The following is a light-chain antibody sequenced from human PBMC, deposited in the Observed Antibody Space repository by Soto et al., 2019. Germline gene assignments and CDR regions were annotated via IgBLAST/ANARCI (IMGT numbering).Light chain of an antibody. V-gene: IGKV1-39*01. CDR2: AAF. J-gene: IGKJ4*01. Sequence: DTQMTQSPSSLSASVGYLATITCRTAQRFPTFLNWYQQKPGKAPNLLIYAAFRLQSGVPSRFSGSGSGTDFTPTISSLQPEDFTTYYCQQTYSTPSTFGGGTKVQIK. CDR3: QQTYSTPST. CDR1: QRFPTF.